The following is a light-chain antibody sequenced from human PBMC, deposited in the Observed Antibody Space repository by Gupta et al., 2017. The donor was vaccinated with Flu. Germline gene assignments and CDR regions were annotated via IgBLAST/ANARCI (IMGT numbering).Light chain of an antibody. CDR1: ENINTY. J-gene: IGKJ1*01. V-gene: IGKV1-5*03. Sequence: IQMTQSPSTLSASEGDRVTITCRASENINTYLAWYQQKPGTAPKLLIQEASSLESGVPSRFSSRGSGTEFTLTISSLHPDDFGTYFCQQYNRYPWTFGQATRVDIE. CDR2: EAS. CDR3: QQYNRYPWT.